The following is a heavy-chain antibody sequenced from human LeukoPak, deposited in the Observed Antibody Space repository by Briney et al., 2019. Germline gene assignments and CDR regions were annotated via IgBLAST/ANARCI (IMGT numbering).Heavy chain of an antibody. D-gene: IGHD3-16*01. J-gene: IGHJ3*02. Sequence: SETLSLTCTVSGGSISSSSYYWGWIRQPPGKGLEWIGSIYYSGSTYYNPSLKSRVTISVDTSKNQFSLKLSSVTAADTAVYYCARVWGNSDAFDIWGQGTMVTVSS. V-gene: IGHV4-39*07. CDR1: GGSISSSSYY. CDR2: IYYSGST. CDR3: ARVWGNSDAFDI.